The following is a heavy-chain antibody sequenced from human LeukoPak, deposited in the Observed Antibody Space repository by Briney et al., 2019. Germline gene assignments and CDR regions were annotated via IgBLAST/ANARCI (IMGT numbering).Heavy chain of an antibody. J-gene: IGHJ3*02. CDR2: IIPIFGTA. CDR3: ARAQCSSTSCYLDYYDSSGYYYPGAFDI. CDR1: GGTFSSYA. V-gene: IGHV1-69*01. Sequence: SVKVPCKASGGTFSSYAISWVRQAPGQGLEWMGGIIPIFGTANYAQKFQGRVTITADESTSTAYMELSSLRSEDTAVYYCARAQCSSTSCYLDYYDSSGYYYPGAFDIWGQGTMVTVSS. D-gene: IGHD3-22*01.